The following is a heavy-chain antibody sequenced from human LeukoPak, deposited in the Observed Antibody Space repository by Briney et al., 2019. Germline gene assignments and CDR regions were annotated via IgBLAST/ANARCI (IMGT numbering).Heavy chain of an antibody. V-gene: IGHV4-34*01. CDR1: GGSFSGHY. D-gene: IGHD3-3*01. J-gene: IGHJ3*02. CDR3: ARGYDFWSGYNDAFDI. CDR2: INHSGST. Sequence: SETLSLTCAVYGGSFSGHYWNWIRQPPGKGLEWIGEINHSGSTNYNPSLKSRVTISVDTSKNQFSLKLSSVTAADTAVYYCARGYDFWSGYNDAFDIWGQGTMVTVSS.